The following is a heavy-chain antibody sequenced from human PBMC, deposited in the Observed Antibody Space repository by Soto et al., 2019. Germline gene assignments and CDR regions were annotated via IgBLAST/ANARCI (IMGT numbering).Heavy chain of an antibody. CDR1: GGSISSYY. V-gene: IGHV4-59*01. J-gene: IGHJ5*02. D-gene: IGHD3-16*02. CDR3: AREVRITFGGVIVKGFDP. Sequence: SETLSLTCTVSGGSISSYYWSWIRQPPGKGLEWIGYIYYSGSTNYNPSLKSRVTISVDTSKNQFSLKLSSVTAADTAVYHCAREVRITFGGVIVKGFDPWGQGTLVNVSS. CDR2: IYYSGST.